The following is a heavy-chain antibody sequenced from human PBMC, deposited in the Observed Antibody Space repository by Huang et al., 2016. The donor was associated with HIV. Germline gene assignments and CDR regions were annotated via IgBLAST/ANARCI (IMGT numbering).Heavy chain of an antibody. D-gene: IGHD3-3*01. V-gene: IGHV3-23*01. CDR1: GFTFSSYA. J-gene: IGHJ4*02. CDR3: AKDADTSGYDVLGPFGS. CDR2: ITDGINNR. Sequence: EVLLLESGGGLVQPGGSLRLSCVASGFTFSSYAMSWVRQAPGKGLEWVSGITDGINNRYYAHSVKGRFAVPRDDSTNTLYLQMNSLRAEDTAVYYCAKDADTSGYDVLGPFGSWGQGTLVTVSS.